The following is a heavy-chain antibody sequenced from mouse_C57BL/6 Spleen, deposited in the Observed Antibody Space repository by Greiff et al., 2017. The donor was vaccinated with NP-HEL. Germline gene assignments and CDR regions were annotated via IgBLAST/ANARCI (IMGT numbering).Heavy chain of an antibody. CDR3: ATSGATVVAMDY. D-gene: IGHD1-1*01. V-gene: IGHV1-52*01. CDR2: IDPSDSET. CDR1: GYTFTSYW. Sequence: QVQLQQPGAELVRPGSSVKLSCKASGYTFTSYWMHWVKQRPIQGLEWIGNIDPSDSETHYNQKFKDKATLTVDKSSSTAYMQLSSLTSEDSAVYYCATSGATVVAMDYWGQGTSVTVSS. J-gene: IGHJ4*01.